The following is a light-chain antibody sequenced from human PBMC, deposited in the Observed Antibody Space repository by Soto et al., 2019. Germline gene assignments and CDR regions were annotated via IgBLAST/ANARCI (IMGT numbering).Light chain of an antibody. Sequence: ILVTQSPASLSSSTGDRVTITCRASESISSYLAGYQQKPGKDAKLLIYAASTLQSGVPSRFSGSGSGTDFTLTISCLQSEDFATYYCQQYYSYPWTFGQGTKVDIK. CDR3: QQYYSYPWT. V-gene: IGKV1-8*01. CDR2: AAS. CDR1: ESISSY. J-gene: IGKJ1*01.